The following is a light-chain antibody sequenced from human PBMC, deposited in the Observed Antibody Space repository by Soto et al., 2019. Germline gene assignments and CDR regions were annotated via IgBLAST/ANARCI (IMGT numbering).Light chain of an antibody. V-gene: IGKV3-15*01. J-gene: IGKJ2*01. CDR1: QSVSSN. CDR2: GAS. CDR3: QQYNNWPYT. Sequence: DIVMTQSPATLSVSTGERATLACRASQSVSSNLAWYQQKPGQAPRLLIYGASTRATGIPARFSGSGSGTEFTLTISSLQSEDFAVYYCQQYNNWPYTFGQGTKLESK.